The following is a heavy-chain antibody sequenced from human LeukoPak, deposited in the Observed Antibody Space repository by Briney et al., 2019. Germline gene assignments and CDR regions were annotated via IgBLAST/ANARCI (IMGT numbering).Heavy chain of an antibody. CDR2: INPSGGRT. CDR3: ARDPYYYDSSGYYWFDP. CDR1: GYIFTTYY. Sequence: ASVKVSCKASGYIFTTYYMHWVRQAPGQGLEWMGIINPSGGRTTYAQKFQGRVTMTTDTSTSTAYMELRSLRSDDTAVYYCARDPYYYDSSGYYWFDPWGQGTLVTVSS. D-gene: IGHD3-22*01. J-gene: IGHJ5*02. V-gene: IGHV1-46*01.